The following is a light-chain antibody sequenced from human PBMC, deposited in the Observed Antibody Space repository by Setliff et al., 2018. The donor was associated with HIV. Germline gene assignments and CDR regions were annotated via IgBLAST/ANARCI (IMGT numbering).Light chain of an antibody. CDR2: DIN. Sequence: SALTQPASVSGSPGQSITISCTGTSSDVGGYNYASWYQQHPGKVPKLVIYDINNRPSGVSSRFSGSKSGNTASLTISGLQAEDEADYYCSSYSSSSTLYVFGAGTKVTVL. CDR3: SSYSSSSTLYV. J-gene: IGLJ1*01. CDR1: SSDVGGYNY. V-gene: IGLV2-14*03.